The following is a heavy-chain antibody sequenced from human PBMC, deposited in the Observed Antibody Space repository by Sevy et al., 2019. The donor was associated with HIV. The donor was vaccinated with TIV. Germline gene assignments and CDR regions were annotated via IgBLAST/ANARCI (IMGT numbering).Heavy chain of an antibody. V-gene: IGHV1-2*02. J-gene: IGHJ5*02. CDR3: AILTTEATSDEYGLDA. D-gene: IGHD1-1*01. Sequence: ASVKVSCKASRYTFTDYYVHWVRQAPAQGLEWMGWINPNNGGTKYAQKFQDRVTLTSDTSINTAYMELGRLTFDDTAVYFWAILTTEATSDEYGLDAWGQGTMVTVSS. CDR2: INPNNGGT. CDR1: RYTFTDYY.